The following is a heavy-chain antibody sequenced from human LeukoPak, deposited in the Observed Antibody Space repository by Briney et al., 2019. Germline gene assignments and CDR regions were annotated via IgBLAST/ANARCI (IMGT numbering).Heavy chain of an antibody. V-gene: IGHV1-69*04. CDR2: IIPILGIA. CDR1: GVTFSSYA. D-gene: IGHD3-3*01. CDR3: ARDQVITIFGVVIIPHFDY. Sequence: ASVKVSCKASGVTFSSYAISWVRQAPGQGLEWMGRIIPILGIANYAQKFQGRVTITADKSTSTAYMELSSLRSEDTAVYYCARDQVITIFGVVIIPHFDYWGQGTLVTVSS. J-gene: IGHJ4*02.